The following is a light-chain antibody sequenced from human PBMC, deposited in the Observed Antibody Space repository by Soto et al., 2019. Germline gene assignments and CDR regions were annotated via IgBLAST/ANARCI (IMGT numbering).Light chain of an antibody. CDR2: DAS. Sequence: EIGLTQSPGTLSLSPGERATLSCRASQSVGRNYLAWFQQKPGQAPRILIYDASSRATGIPDRFSGSGSGTHFTLTISRLEPEDVVVFYCRQYAAAPLTFGGGTKVEIK. V-gene: IGKV3-20*01. CDR1: QSVGRNY. CDR3: RQYAAAPLT. J-gene: IGKJ4*01.